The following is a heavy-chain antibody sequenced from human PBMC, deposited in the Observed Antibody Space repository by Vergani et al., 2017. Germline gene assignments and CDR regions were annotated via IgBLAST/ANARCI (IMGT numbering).Heavy chain of an antibody. J-gene: IGHJ6*03. Sequence: QVQLQESGPRLLKTSQTLSLTCRVSGAYVGGVAYYWRWVRQRPGMGLDWIGYIYYSGTTYYTPSLESRLSISLDTSTNHLSLKLTSVTAADTAVYYCARQRDYYMDVWVKGAEVTV. CDR2: IYYSGTT. V-gene: IGHV4-30-4*08. CDR3: ARQRDYYMDV. CDR1: GAYVGGVAYY.